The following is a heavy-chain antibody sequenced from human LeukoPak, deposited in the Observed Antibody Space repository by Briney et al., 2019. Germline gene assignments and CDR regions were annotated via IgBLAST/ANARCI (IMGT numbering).Heavy chain of an antibody. CDR3: AKGPPAPYYYDSSGYYGDDYFDY. Sequence: GGSLRPSCAASGFTFSSYAMSWVRQAPGKGLEWVSAISGSGGSTYYADSVKGRFTISRDNSKNTLYLQMNSLRAEDTAVYYCAKGPPAPYYYDSSGYYGDDYFDYWGQGTLVTVSS. CDR2: ISGSGGST. J-gene: IGHJ4*02. CDR1: GFTFSSYA. D-gene: IGHD3-22*01. V-gene: IGHV3-23*01.